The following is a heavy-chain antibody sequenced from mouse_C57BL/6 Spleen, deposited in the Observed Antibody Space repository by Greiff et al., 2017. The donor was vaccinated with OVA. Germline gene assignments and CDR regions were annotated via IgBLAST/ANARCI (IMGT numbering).Heavy chain of an antibody. Sequence: QVQLQQPGAELVKPGASVKLSCKASGYTFTSYWMPWVKQRPGQGLEWIGEIDPSDSYTNYNQKFKGKATLTVDTSSSTAYMQLSSLTSEDSAVYYCARKSPLIFFDYWGQGTTLTVSS. CDR3: ARKSPLIFFDY. D-gene: IGHD1-1*01. V-gene: IGHV1-50*01. J-gene: IGHJ2*01. CDR1: GYTFTSYW. CDR2: IDPSDSYT.